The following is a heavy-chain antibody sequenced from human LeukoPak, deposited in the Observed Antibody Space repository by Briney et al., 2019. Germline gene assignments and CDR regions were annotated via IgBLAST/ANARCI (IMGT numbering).Heavy chain of an antibody. CDR1: GGSISSYY. V-gene: IGHV4-59*01. Sequence: SETLSLTCTVSGGSISSYYWSWIRQPPGKGLEWIGYIYYSGSTNYNPSLKSRVTISVDTSKNQFSLKLSSVTAADTAVYYCARDGRWLPLLSSYYGMDVWGKGTTVTVSS. CDR2: IYYSGST. J-gene: IGHJ6*04. D-gene: IGHD4-23*01. CDR3: ARDGRWLPLLSSYYGMDV.